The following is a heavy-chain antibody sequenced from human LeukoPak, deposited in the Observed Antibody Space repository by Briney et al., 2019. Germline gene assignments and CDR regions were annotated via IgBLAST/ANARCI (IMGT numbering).Heavy chain of an antibody. V-gene: IGHV3-30*04. CDR1: GFTFRSYA. D-gene: IGHD3-3*01. J-gene: IGHJ3*02. CDR3: AHHGGGTIRIAAFDI. CDR2: ISYDGSNK. Sequence: GGSLRLSCAASGFTFRSYAMHWVRQAPGKGLEWVAVISYDGSNKKYADSAKGRFTISRDNSKNTLYLQLNSLRAEDTAIYYCAHHGGGTIRIAAFDIWGQGTMVTVSS.